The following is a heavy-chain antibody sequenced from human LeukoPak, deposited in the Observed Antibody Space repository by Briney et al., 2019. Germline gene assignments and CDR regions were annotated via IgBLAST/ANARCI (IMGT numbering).Heavy chain of an antibody. J-gene: IGHJ4*02. Sequence: SETLSLTCAVYGGSFSGYYWSWIRQPPGKGLEWIGEINHSGSINYNPSLKSRVTISVDTSKNQFSLKLSSVTAADTAVYYCARGKSIDYWGQGTLVTVSS. D-gene: IGHD2/OR15-2a*01. CDR1: GGSFSGYY. V-gene: IGHV4-34*01. CDR3: ARGKSIDY. CDR2: INHSGSI.